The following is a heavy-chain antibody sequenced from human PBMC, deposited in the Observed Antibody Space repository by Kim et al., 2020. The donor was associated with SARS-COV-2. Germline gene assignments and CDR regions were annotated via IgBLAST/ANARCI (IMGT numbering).Heavy chain of an antibody. Sequence: SETLSLTCTVSGGSISSGDYYWSWIRQPPGKGLEWIGYIYYSGSTYYNPSLKSRVTISVDTSKNQFSLKLSSVAAADTAVYYCAREGRYYEILSGYSRRFDYWGQGTLVTDSS. D-gene: IGHD3-9*01. V-gene: IGHV4-30-4*01. CDR3: AREGRYYEILSGYSRRFDY. CDR1: GGSISSGDYY. J-gene: IGHJ4*02. CDR2: IYYSGST.